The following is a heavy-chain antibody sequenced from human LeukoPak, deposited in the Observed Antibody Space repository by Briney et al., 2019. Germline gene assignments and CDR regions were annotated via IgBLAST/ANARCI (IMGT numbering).Heavy chain of an antibody. V-gene: IGHV3-23*01. CDR2: ISGSGGYT. Sequence: GGSLRLSCAASGFIFNNYVMTWVRQAPGKGLEWVSGISGSGGYTYYADSVKGRFIISRDNSKNTLYLQMNSLRAEDTAVYYCAKGGMITFGGVIVRTYAFDIWGQGTMVTVSS. J-gene: IGHJ3*02. CDR1: GFIFNNYV. CDR3: AKGGMITFGGVIVRTYAFDI. D-gene: IGHD3-16*02.